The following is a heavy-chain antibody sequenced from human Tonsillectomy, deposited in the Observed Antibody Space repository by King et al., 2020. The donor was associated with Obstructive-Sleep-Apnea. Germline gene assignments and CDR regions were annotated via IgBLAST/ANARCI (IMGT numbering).Heavy chain of an antibody. CDR1: GFTFSSYA. V-gene: IGHV3-30*04. J-gene: IGHJ6*02. CDR2: ISYDGSNK. CDR3: ARDLISWGYFDWLRAYYVMDV. Sequence: VQLVESGGGVVQPGRSLRLSCAASGFTFSSYAMHWVRQAPGKGLEWVAVISYDGSNKYYADSVKGRFTISRDNSKNTLYQQMNSLRAEDTAVYYFARDLISWGYFDWLRAYYVMDVWGQGTTVTVSS. D-gene: IGHD3-9*01.